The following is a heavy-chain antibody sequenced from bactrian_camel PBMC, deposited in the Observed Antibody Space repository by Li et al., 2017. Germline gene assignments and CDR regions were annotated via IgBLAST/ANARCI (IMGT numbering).Heavy chain of an antibody. J-gene: IGHJ4*01. CDR2: ISTDGLT. Sequence: HVQLVESGGGTVQVGESLRLSCTAPGFYSNNCGMDWYRQADGEQSEWISSISTDGLTAYAESVKGRFIISKDAAKNTLYLHMNSLKPEDTANYYCAAQPRRGCGRRPIDYGYWGQGTQVTVS. D-gene: IGHD2*01. CDR3: AAQPRRGCGRRPIDYGY. CDR1: GFYSNNCG. V-gene: IGHV3S53*01.